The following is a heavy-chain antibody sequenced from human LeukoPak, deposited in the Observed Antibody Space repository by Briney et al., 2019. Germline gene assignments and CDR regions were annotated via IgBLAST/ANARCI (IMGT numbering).Heavy chain of an antibody. CDR2: ILPTLDIV. J-gene: IGHJ4*02. Sequence: ASVKVSCKASRGTFSSFSISWVRQAPGQGLEWMGRILPTLDIVDYAQNFQGRVTITADKSTTTSHMEVTSLKSEDTAVYYCARGPIAVAGDFDDWGQGTLVTVSS. CDR1: RGTFSSFS. D-gene: IGHD6-19*01. CDR3: ARGPIAVAGDFDD. V-gene: IGHV1-69*04.